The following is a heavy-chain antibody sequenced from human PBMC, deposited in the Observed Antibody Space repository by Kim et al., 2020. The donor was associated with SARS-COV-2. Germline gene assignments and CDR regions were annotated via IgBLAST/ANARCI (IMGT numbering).Heavy chain of an antibody. CDR1: GYTFTSYG. V-gene: IGHV1-18*04. CDR2: ISAYNGNT. D-gene: IGHD6-13*01. CDR3: ARGRWPGYSSSWYWFDP. Sequence: ASVKVSCKASGYTFTSYGISWVRQAPGQGLEWMGWISAYNGNTNYAQKLQGRVTMTTDTSTSTAYMELRSLRSDDTAVYYCARGRWPGYSSSWYWFDPWGQGTLVTVSS. J-gene: IGHJ5*02.